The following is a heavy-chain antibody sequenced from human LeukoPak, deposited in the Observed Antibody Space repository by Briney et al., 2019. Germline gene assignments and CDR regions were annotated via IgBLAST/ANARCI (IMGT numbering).Heavy chain of an antibody. CDR3: ASLRGGNYYYGMDV. CDR1: GYSFTSYW. CDR2: IDPSDSYT. Sequence: GESLKISCKGSGYSFTSYWISWVRQMPGKGLEWMGRIDPSDSYTNYSPSFQGHATISADKSISTAYLQWSSLKASDTAMYYCASLRGGNYYYGMDVWGKGTTVTVSS. V-gene: IGHV5-10-1*01. J-gene: IGHJ6*04. D-gene: IGHD3-10*01.